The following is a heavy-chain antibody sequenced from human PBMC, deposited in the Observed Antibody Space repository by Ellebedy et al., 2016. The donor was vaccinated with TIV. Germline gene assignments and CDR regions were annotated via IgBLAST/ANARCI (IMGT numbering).Heavy chain of an antibody. Sequence: MPSETLSLTCTVSGGSISSSSYYWGWIRQPPGKGLEWIGSIYYSGSTYYNPSLKSRVTISVDTSKNQFSLKLSSVTAADTAVYYCARLFLGYSYEDYWGQGTLVTVSS. D-gene: IGHD5-18*01. CDR1: GGSISSSSYY. CDR2: IYYSGST. J-gene: IGHJ4*02. V-gene: IGHV4-39*01. CDR3: ARLFLGYSYEDY.